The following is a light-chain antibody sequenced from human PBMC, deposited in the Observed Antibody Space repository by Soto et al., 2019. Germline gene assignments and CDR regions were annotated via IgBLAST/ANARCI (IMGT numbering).Light chain of an antibody. CDR3: QQYHTYPWT. CDR2: DAF. J-gene: IGKJ1*01. Sequence: DIQMTQSPNTLSASVGDRVTITCRASQNINNWLAWYQQKPGKAPNLLISDAFSLESGVPSRFSGSASGTDFTLTISSLQPDDFATYYCQQYHTYPWTFGQGTKVEFK. CDR1: QNINNW. V-gene: IGKV1-5*01.